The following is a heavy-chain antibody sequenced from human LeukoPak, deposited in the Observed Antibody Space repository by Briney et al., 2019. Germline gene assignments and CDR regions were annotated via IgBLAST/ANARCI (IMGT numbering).Heavy chain of an antibody. Sequence: SETLSLTCTVSGGSISSSSYYWGWIRQPPGKGLEWIGSIYYSGSTYYNPSLKSRVTISVDTSKNQFSLKLSSVTAADTAVYYCAKGSSRWIQLSDYWGQGTLVTVSS. CDR1: GGSISSSSYY. CDR3: AKGSSRWIQLSDY. V-gene: IGHV4-39*07. J-gene: IGHJ4*02. CDR2: IYYSGST. D-gene: IGHD5-18*01.